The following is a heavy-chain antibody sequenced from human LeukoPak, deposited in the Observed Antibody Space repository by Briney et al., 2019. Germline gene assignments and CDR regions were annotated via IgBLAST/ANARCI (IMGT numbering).Heavy chain of an antibody. V-gene: IGHV3-23*01. CDR3: AKLTGDDFWSGYEYYFDY. J-gene: IGHJ4*02. Sequence: PGGSLRLSCAASGFTFSSYAMSWVRQAPGKGLEWVSVISGSGGSTYYADSVKGRFTISRDNSKNTLSLQMNSLRAEDAAVYYCAKLTGDDFWSGYEYYFDYWGQGTLVTVSS. CDR2: ISGSGGST. CDR1: GFTFSSYA. D-gene: IGHD3-3*01.